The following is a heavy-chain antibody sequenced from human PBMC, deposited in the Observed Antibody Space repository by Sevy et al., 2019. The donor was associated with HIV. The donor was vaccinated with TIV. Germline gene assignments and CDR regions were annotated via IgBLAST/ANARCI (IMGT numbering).Heavy chain of an antibody. CDR2: ISAYNGNT. D-gene: IGHD6-13*01. CDR3: ARQRRGSSWYGVADY. Sequence: ASVKVSCKASGYTFTSYGISWVRQAPGQGLEWMGWISAYNGNTNYSQKFQGRDTMITDKSTSTAYMELRIVTSDDTAVYYCARQRRGSSWYGVADYWGQGTLVTVSS. J-gene: IGHJ4*02. V-gene: IGHV1-18*01. CDR1: GYTFTSYG.